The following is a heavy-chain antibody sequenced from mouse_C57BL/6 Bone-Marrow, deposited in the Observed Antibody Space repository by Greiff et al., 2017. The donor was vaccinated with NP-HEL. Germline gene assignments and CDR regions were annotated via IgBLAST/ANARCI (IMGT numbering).Heavy chain of an antibody. V-gene: IGHV6-3*01. J-gene: IGHJ1*03. CDR3: TGLYYYGSSCWYFDV. CDR2: IRLKSDNYAT. D-gene: IGHD1-1*01. Sequence: EVQRVESGGGLVQPGGSMKLSCVASGFTFSNYWMNWVRQSPEKGLEWVAQIRLKSDNYATHYAASVKGRFTISRDDSKSSVYLQMNNLRAEDTGIYYCTGLYYYGSSCWYFDVWGTGTTVTVSS. CDR1: GFTFSNYW.